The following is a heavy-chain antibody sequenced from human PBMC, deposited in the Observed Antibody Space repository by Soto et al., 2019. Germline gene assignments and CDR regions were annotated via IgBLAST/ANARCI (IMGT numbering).Heavy chain of an antibody. D-gene: IGHD3-9*01. CDR2: ISGDGVTT. V-gene: IGHV3-74*01. J-gene: IGHJ4*02. CDR1: GFPFSSYW. CDR3: AREYYGLLTGYYTDY. Sequence: EVQLVESGGDLVQRGGSLRLSCAASGFPFSSYWMHWVRHTPGKGLDWVARISGDGVTTYYADSVTGRFTVSRDNANNTLSLQISGLRAEDTAVYYCAREYYGLLTGYYTDYWGQGTLGSVSS.